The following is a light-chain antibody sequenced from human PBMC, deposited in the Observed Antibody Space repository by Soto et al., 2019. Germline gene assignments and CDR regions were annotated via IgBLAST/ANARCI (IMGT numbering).Light chain of an antibody. CDR3: QQRSNWPPGYT. CDR2: DTF. Sequence: ELVLAQSPPTLAFSKGETSTLSCCASQNVSSHLAWYQHKPRQATSLLMYDTFNRATGIPARFNGSGTGTDFTLTISRLESQDYAVYYCQQRSNWPPGYTSGEGTKRVI. J-gene: IGKJ2*01. V-gene: IGKV3-11*01. CDR1: QNVSSH.